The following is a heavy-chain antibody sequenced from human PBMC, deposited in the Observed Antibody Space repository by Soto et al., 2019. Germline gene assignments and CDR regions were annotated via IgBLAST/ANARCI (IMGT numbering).Heavy chain of an antibody. J-gene: IGHJ6*03. CDR2: ITGGGGST. D-gene: IGHD3-10*01. V-gene: IGHV3-23*01. CDR1: QFTFSNYA. Sequence: GGSLRLSCVASQFTFSNYAMNWVRQAPGKGLQWVSTITGGGGSTYYADPVKGRFTISRDNPKNTLYLQMDSLRAEDTAVYYCAPRMVRGVDVNFYMDVWGKGTTVTVSS. CDR3: APRMVRGVDVNFYMDV.